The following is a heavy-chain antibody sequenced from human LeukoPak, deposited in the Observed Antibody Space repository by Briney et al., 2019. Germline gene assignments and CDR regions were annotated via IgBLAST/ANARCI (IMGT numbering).Heavy chain of an antibody. CDR2: VYYSGST. CDR3: ARRGGYNFGYDY. CDR1: GGSIISTIYY. V-gene: IGHV4-39*01. D-gene: IGHD5-18*01. J-gene: IGHJ4*02. Sequence: SETLSLACTVSGGSIISTIYYWGWIRQPPGKGLEWIGDVYYSGSTYYNPSLKRRVTISVDTSKNQFSLNLTSLTAADTAVYYCARRGGYNFGYDYWGQGALVTVSS.